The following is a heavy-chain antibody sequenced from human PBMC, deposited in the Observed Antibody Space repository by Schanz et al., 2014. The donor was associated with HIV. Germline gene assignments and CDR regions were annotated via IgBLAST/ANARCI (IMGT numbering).Heavy chain of an antibody. CDR2: INHSGST. CDR3: ARESGSGSYSFPDY. Sequence: QVQLQQWGAGLLKPSETLSLTCAVYGGSFSVYSWSWIRQPPGKGLQWIGEINHSGSTNYNPSLKSRVTMSMNMSKNQFSLKLTSVTAADTAVYYCARESGSGSYSFPDYWGQGTLVTVSS. CDR1: GGSFSVYS. D-gene: IGHD3-10*01. J-gene: IGHJ4*02. V-gene: IGHV4-34*01.